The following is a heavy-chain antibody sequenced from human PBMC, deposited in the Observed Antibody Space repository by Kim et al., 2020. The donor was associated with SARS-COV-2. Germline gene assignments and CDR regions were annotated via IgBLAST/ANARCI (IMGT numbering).Heavy chain of an antibody. J-gene: IGHJ6*01. V-gene: IGHV3-21*01. CDR3: ARAGPFLEWLSPWYSYY. Sequence: GGSLRLSCAASGFTFSSYSMTWVRQAPGKGLEWVSSISSSSSYIYSADSVKGRFTISRDNAKNSLYLQMNSLRAEDTAVYYCARAGPFLEWLSPWYSYY. CDR1: GFTFSSYS. CDR2: ISSSSSYI. D-gene: IGHD3-3*02.